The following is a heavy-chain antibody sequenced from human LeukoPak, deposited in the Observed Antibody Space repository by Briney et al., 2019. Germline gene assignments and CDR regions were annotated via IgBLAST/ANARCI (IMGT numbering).Heavy chain of an antibody. CDR1: GGTFSSYA. CDR3: ARVRSSSRGLLAAAGH. CDR2: ISAYNGNT. Sequence: ASVKVSCKASGGTFSSYAISWVRQAPGQGLEWMGWISAYNGNTNYAQKLQGRVTMTTDTSTSTAYMELRSLRSDDTAVYYCARVRSSSRGLLAAAGHWGQGTLVTVSS. J-gene: IGHJ4*02. D-gene: IGHD6-13*01. V-gene: IGHV1-18*01.